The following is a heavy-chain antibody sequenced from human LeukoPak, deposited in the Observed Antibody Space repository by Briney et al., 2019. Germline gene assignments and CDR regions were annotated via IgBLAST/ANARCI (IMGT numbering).Heavy chain of an antibody. CDR2: INSDGSTT. J-gene: IGHJ4*02. CDR1: GFTFITYW. CDR3: ARAFGSGSQVINYFDF. V-gene: IGHV3-74*01. D-gene: IGHD3-10*01. Sequence: PGGSLRLSCAASGFTFITYWMHWVRQAPGKGLVWVSSINSDGSTTTYADSVKGRFTISRDKAKNMVYLQMNSLRAEDTAVYYCARAFGSGSQVINYFDFWGQGTLVTVSS.